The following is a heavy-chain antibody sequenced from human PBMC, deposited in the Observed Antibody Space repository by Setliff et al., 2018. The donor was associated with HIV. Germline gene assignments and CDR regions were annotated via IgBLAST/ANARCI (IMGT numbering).Heavy chain of an antibody. CDR3: ARDNRGFPVD. D-gene: IGHD5-12*01. J-gene: IGHJ4*02. V-gene: IGHV4-4*07. CDR1: GDSITTYD. Sequence: KSSETLSLTCNISGDSITTYDWSWVRQPAGKRLEWIGRVYGTTTTNYNPFLESRVTMSLDAPKKQLSLRLRSLTAADTAIYYCARDNRGFPVDWGQGILVTVSS. CDR2: VYGTTTT.